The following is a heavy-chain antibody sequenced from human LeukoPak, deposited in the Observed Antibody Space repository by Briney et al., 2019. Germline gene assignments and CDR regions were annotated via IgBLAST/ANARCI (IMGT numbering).Heavy chain of an antibody. CDR2: MNPNSGNT. D-gene: IGHD3-9*01. Sequence: ASVKVSCKASGYTLTSYDINWVRQATGQGLEWVGWMNPNSGNTGYAQKFQGRVTMTRNTSISIAYMELSSLRSDDTAVYYCARATGKDILTGRKLDNWGQGTLVTVSS. CDR1: GYTLTSYD. J-gene: IGHJ4*02. V-gene: IGHV1-8*01. CDR3: ARATGKDILTGRKLDN.